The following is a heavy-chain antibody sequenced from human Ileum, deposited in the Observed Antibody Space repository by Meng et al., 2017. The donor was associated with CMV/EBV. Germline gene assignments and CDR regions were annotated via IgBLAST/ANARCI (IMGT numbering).Heavy chain of an antibody. V-gene: IGHV3-23*01. J-gene: IGHJ4*02. D-gene: IGHD4-23*01. Sequence: VSGFTFRSNTMSWVRQAPGKGLEWVSTISGSGGSTYFADSVKGRFTISRDNSKNTLYLQMNSLRAEDTAVYYCAKDRHMTTVGLDYWGQGTLVTVSS. CDR1: GFTFRSNT. CDR3: AKDRHMTTVGLDY. CDR2: ISGSGGST.